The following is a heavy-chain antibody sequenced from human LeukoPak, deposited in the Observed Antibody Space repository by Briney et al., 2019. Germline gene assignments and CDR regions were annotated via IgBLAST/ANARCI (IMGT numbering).Heavy chain of an antibody. Sequence: SQTLSLTCAISGDSISSNSATWNGIRQSPSRGLEWLGRTYYRSRWFNDYTVSVKSRMTINPDTSKNQFSLQLKSVTPEDTAVYYCARGHENYYHVFDVWGKGTTVTVSS. CDR1: GDSISSNSAT. J-gene: IGHJ6*04. CDR3: ARGHENYYHVFDV. V-gene: IGHV6-1*01. CDR2: TYYRSRWFN.